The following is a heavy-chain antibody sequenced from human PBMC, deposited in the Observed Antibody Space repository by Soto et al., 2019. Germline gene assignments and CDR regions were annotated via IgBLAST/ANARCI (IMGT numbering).Heavy chain of an antibody. CDR3: ARDCSDGSCDSDY. CDR2: IWYDGSNK. Sequence: GGSLRLSCAASGFTFSSYGMHWVRQAPGKGLEWVAVIWYDGSNKYYADSVKGRFTISRDNSKNTLYLQMNSLRAEDTAVYYCARDCSDGSCDSDYWGQGTLVTVSS. CDR1: GFTFSSYG. D-gene: IGHD2-15*01. J-gene: IGHJ4*02. V-gene: IGHV3-33*01.